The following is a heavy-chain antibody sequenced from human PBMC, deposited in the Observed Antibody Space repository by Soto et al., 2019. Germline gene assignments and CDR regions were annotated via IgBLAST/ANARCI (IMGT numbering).Heavy chain of an antibody. CDR1: GYTFTSYA. V-gene: IGHV1-3*01. D-gene: IGHD6-13*01. CDR3: ATASPQRLVPELYFDY. Sequence: ASVKVSCKASGYTFTSYAMHWVRQAPGQRLEWMGWINAGNGNTKYSQKFQGRVTITRDTSASTAYMELSSLRSEDTAVYYCATASPQRLVPELYFDYCGPGTLVTVYS. CDR2: INAGNGNT. J-gene: IGHJ4*02.